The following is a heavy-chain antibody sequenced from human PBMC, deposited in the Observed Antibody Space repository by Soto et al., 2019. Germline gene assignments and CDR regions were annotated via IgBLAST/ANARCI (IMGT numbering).Heavy chain of an antibody. D-gene: IGHD3-3*01. CDR3: AIRAIDFWSGSPDAFDI. CDR1: GFTFSSYW. V-gene: IGHV3-7*01. CDR2: IKQDGSEK. Sequence: GGSLRHSCADSGFTFSSYWMSWVRQAPGKGLEWVANIKQDGSEKYYVDSVKGRFTISRDNAKNSLYLQMNSLRAEDTAVYYCAIRAIDFWSGSPDAFDIWGQGTMVTVSS. J-gene: IGHJ3*02.